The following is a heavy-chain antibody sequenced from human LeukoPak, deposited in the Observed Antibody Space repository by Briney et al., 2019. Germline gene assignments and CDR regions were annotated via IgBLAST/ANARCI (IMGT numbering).Heavy chain of an antibody. CDR2: IRYDGSNK. V-gene: IGHV3-30*02. J-gene: IGHJ4*02. D-gene: IGHD6-13*01. Sequence: PGGSLRLSCAASGFTFSSYGMHWVRQAPGKGLEWVAFIRYDGSNKYYADSVKGRFTISRDNSKNTLYLQMNSLRAEDTAVYYCATSGYSKPTPVLEFDYWGQGTLVTVSS. CDR1: GFTFSSYG. CDR3: ATSGYSKPTPVLEFDY.